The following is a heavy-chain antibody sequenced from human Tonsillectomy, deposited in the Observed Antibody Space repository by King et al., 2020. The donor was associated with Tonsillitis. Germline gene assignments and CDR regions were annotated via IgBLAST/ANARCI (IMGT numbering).Heavy chain of an antibody. J-gene: IGHJ3*02. CDR3: ARAGDYDSSGSKTDAFDI. D-gene: IGHD3-22*01. CDR1: GFTFSSYS. CDR2: ISSSSSYI. Sequence: VQLVESGGGLVKPGGSLRLSCAASGFTFSSYSMNWVRQAPGKGLEWVSSISSSSSYIYYADSVKGRFTISRDNAKNSLYLQMNSLRAEDTAVYHCARAGDYDSSGSKTDAFDIWGQGTMVTVSS. V-gene: IGHV3-21*01.